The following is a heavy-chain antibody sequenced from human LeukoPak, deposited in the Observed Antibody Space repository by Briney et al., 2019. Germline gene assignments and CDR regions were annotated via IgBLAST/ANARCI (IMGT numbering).Heavy chain of an antibody. J-gene: IGHJ2*01. CDR2: ISTSGSTI. CDR1: RFTFSDYY. Sequence: PGGSLRLSCAASRFTFSDYYMSWIRQAPGKGLEWVSYISTSGSTIYYADSVKGRFTISRDNAKNSLYLQMSSLRAEDTAVYYCARDNYVDGGQPGDWYFDLWGRGTLVTVSS. V-gene: IGHV3-11*01. CDR3: ARDNYVDGGQPGDWYFDL. D-gene: IGHD4-23*01.